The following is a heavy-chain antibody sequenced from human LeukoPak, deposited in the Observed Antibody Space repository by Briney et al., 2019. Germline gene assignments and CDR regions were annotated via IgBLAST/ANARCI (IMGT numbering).Heavy chain of an antibody. CDR1: GFTFSSYA. V-gene: IGHV3-23*01. CDR2: ISGSGGST. Sequence: PGGSLRLSCAASGFTFSSYAMSWVRQAPGKGLEWVSAISGSGGSTYYADSVKGRFTISRDNSKNTLYLQMNSLRAEDTAVYYCAKGPGVAVAAGSWFDPWGQGTLVTVSS. J-gene: IGHJ5*02. CDR3: AKGPGVAVAAGSWFDP. D-gene: IGHD6-19*01.